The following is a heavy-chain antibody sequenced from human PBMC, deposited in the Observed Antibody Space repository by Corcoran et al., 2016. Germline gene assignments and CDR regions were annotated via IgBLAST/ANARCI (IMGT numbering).Heavy chain of an antibody. Sequence: QVQLVESGGGVVQPGRSLRLSCAASGFTFSSYGMHWVRQAPGKGLEWVAVISYDGSNKYYADSVKGRFTISRDNSKNTLYLQMNSLRAEDTAVYYCAKGRSRYCSGGSCPPLDYWGQGTLVTVSS. D-gene: IGHD2-15*01. CDR3: AKGRSRYCSGGSCPPLDY. J-gene: IGHJ4*02. CDR1: GFTFSSYG. CDR2: ISYDGSNK. V-gene: IGHV3-30*18.